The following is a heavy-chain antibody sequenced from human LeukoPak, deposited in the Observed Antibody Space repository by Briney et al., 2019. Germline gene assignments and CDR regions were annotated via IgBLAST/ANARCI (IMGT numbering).Heavy chain of an antibody. CDR3: AKDFSDYVWGSNDY. CDR1: GFTFSSYG. V-gene: IGHV3-23*01. Sequence: GGSLRLSCAASGFTFSSYGMTWVRQAPGKGLEWVSSISGNGGSTYYADSVKGRFTISRDNSKNTLYLQMNSLRAEDTAVYYCAKDFSDYVWGSNDYWGQGTLVTVSS. J-gene: IGHJ4*02. CDR2: ISGNGGST. D-gene: IGHD3-16*01.